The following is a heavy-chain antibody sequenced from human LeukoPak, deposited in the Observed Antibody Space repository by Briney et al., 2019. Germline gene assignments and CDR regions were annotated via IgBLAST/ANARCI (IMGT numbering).Heavy chain of an antibody. CDR1: GFTFDDYA. CDR2: ISWNSGSI. CDR3: AISTGYSSGWFLH. V-gene: IGHV3-9*03. D-gene: IGHD6-19*01. Sequence: GGSLRLSCAASGFTFDDYAMHWVRQAPGKGLEWVSGISWNSGSIGYADSVKGRFTISRDNAKNSLYLQMNSLRAEDMALYYCAISTGYSSGWFLHWGQGTLVTVSS. J-gene: IGHJ5*02.